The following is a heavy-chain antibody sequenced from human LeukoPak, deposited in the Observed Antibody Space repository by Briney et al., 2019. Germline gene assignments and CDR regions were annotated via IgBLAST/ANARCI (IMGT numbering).Heavy chain of an antibody. D-gene: IGHD3-22*01. Sequence: SQTLSLTCTVSGGSISSGGYYWSWIRQLPGKGLEWIGYIYHSGSTYYNPSLKSRVTISVDRSKNQFSLKLSSVTAADTAVYYCAREPETYYYDSSGYSVVDYWGQGTLVTVSS. CDR1: GGSISSGGYY. V-gene: IGHV4-30-2*01. CDR2: IYHSGST. CDR3: AREPETYYYDSSGYSVVDY. J-gene: IGHJ4*02.